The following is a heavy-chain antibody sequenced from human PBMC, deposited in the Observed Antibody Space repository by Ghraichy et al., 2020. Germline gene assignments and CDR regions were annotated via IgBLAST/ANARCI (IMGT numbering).Heavy chain of an antibody. CDR1: GFTFSNHG. CDR2: VSSHGGTV. D-gene: IGHD3-10*01. CDR3: AKEGDSGTKYLFDY. V-gene: IGHV3-30*18. J-gene: IGHJ4*02. Sequence: GGSLRLSCAASGFTFSNHGMHWVRPAPGKGLEWVAVVSSHGGTVYYKDSVKGRFTVSRDNSKNTLYLQMNSLRAEDTAVYYCAKEGDSGTKYLFDYWGQGTPVTVSS.